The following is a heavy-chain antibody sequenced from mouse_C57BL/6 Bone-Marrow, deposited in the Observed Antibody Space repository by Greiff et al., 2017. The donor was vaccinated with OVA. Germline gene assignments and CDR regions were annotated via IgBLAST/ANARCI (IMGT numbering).Heavy chain of an antibody. CDR1: GFNIKDDY. V-gene: IGHV14-4*01. Sequence: DVQLQESGAELVRPGASVKLSCTASGFNIKDDYMHWVKQRPEQGLEWIGWIDPENGDTEYASKFQGKATITADTSSNTAYLQLSSLTSEDTAVYYCTTTDGSNFDYWGQGTTLTVSS. D-gene: IGHD1-1*01. CDR3: TTTDGSNFDY. J-gene: IGHJ2*01. CDR2: IDPENGDT.